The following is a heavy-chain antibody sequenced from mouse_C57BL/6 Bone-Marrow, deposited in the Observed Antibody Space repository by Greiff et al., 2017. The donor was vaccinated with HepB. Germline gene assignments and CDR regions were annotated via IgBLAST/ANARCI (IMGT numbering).Heavy chain of an antibody. CDR1: GYAFSSYW. D-gene: IGHD1-1*01. J-gene: IGHJ1*03. Sequence: QVQLQQSGAELVKPGASVKISCKASGYAFSSYWMNWVKQRPGKGLEWIGQIYPGDGDTNYNGKFKGKATLTADKSSSTAYMQLSSLTSEDSAVYFCARWIVATRYFDVWGTGTTVTVSS. CDR3: ARWIVATRYFDV. V-gene: IGHV1-80*01. CDR2: IYPGDGDT.